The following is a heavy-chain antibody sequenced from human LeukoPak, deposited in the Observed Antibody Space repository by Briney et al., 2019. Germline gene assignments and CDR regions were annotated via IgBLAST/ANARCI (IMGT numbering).Heavy chain of an antibody. CDR2: INPTGGST. CDR3: ARVTGYHLLSVDP. J-gene: IGHJ5*02. Sequence: ASVKVSCKASGYTFTSYHMHWVRQAPGQGLEWMGIINPTGGSTSYAQKFQGRITMTRDTSTSTVYMELSSLRSEDTAVYYCARVTGYHLLSVDPWGQGTLITVSS. V-gene: IGHV1-46*03. CDR1: GYTFTSYH. D-gene: IGHD2-2*01.